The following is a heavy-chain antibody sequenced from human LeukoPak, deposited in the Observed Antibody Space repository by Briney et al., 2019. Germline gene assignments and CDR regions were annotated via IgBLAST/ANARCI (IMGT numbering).Heavy chain of an antibody. Sequence: GGSLRLSCAASGFTFSSYGMHWVRQAPGKGLEWVAVISYDGSNKHYADSVRGRFTISRDNSKNTLYLQMNSLRAEDTAVYYCAKSGHNYSSSWYSSGDYWGQGTLVTVSS. CDR3: AKSGHNYSSSWYSSGDY. J-gene: IGHJ4*02. CDR1: GFTFSSYG. D-gene: IGHD6-13*01. V-gene: IGHV3-33*05. CDR2: ISYDGSNK.